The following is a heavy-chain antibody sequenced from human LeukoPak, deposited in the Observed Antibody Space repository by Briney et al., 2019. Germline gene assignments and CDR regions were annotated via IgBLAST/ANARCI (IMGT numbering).Heavy chain of an antibody. CDR2: INHSGST. V-gene: IGHV4-34*01. CDR1: GGSFSGYY. CDR3: ARGIAARPVRPGMDV. J-gene: IGHJ4*02. D-gene: IGHD6-6*01. Sequence: RSSETLSLTCAVYGGSFSGYYWSWIRQPPGKGLEWIGEINHSGSTNYNPSLKSRVTISVDTSKNQFSLKLSSVTAADTAVYYCARGIAARPVRPGMDVWGQGTLVTVSS.